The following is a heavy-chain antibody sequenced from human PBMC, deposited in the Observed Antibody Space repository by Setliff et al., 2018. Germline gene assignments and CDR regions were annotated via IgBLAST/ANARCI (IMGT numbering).Heavy chain of an antibody. D-gene: IGHD2-15*01. V-gene: IGHV4-34*01. CDR1: GESFSGFH. Sequence: PSETLSLTCGVFGESFSGFHWSWIRQPLGKGLEWIGEINHSGNTNYNPSLKSRVTISLDTSENEFSLKLSPVTAADTAVYYCARERRFCIGSGCYSGNYYYYMDVWGKGTTVTVS. J-gene: IGHJ6*03. CDR2: INHSGNT. CDR3: ARERRFCIGSGCYSGNYYYYMDV.